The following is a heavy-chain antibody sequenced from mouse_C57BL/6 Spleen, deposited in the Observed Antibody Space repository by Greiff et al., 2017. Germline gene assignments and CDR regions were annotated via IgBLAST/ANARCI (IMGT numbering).Heavy chain of an antibody. CDR1: GFTFSDYY. V-gene: IGHV5-16*01. Sequence: EVQLVESEGGLVQPGRSMKLSCTASGFTFSDYYMAWVRQVPEKGLEWVANINYDGSSTYYLDSLKSRFIISRDNAKNILYLQMSSLKSEDTATYYCAREDYYGSSNYYAMDYWGQGTSVTVSS. CDR2: INYDGSST. CDR3: AREDYYGSSNYYAMDY. D-gene: IGHD1-1*01. J-gene: IGHJ4*01.